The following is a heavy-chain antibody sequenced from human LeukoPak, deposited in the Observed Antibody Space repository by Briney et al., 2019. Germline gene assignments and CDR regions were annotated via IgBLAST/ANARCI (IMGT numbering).Heavy chain of an antibody. Sequence: GGSLRLSCAASGFTFSSYGMHWVRQAPGRGLEWVAFIRYDGSNKYYADSVKGRFTISRDNSKNTLYLQMNSLRAEDTAVYYCAKAYFNCSGGSCYYPHAFDIWGQGTKVTVSS. CDR2: IRYDGSNK. CDR1: GFTFSSYG. CDR3: AKAYFNCSGGSCYYPHAFDI. J-gene: IGHJ3*02. V-gene: IGHV3-30*02. D-gene: IGHD2-15*01.